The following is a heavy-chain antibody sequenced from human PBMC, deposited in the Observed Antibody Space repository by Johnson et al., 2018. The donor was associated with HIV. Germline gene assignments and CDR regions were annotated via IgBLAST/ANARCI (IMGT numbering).Heavy chain of an antibody. CDR2: INSDGSSP. CDR3: ARDSSSGWYPHAFDI. Sequence: VQLVESGGGLVQPGGSLRLSCAASGVTFRNYWMHWVRQAPGKGLVWVSRINSDGSSPSYADSVKGRFTISRANAKNTLYLQMNSLRAEDTAVYYCARDSSSGWYPHAFDIWGQGTMVTVSS. D-gene: IGHD6-19*01. J-gene: IGHJ3*02. V-gene: IGHV3-74*01. CDR1: GVTFRNYW.